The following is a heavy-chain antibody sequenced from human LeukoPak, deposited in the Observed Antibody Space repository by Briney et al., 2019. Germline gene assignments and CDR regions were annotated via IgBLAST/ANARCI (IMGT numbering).Heavy chain of an antibody. Sequence: SVKVSCKASGGTFSSYAISWVRQAPGQGLEWMGRIIPIFGTANYAQKFQGRVTITTDESTSTAYMELSSLRSEDTAVYYCAREGGSNQALDYWGQGTLVTASS. CDR3: AREGGSNQALDY. V-gene: IGHV1-69*05. D-gene: IGHD5-24*01. CDR1: GGTFSSYA. CDR2: IIPIFGTA. J-gene: IGHJ4*02.